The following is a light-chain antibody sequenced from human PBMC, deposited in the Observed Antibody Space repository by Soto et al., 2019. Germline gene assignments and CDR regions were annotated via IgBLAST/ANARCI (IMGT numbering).Light chain of an antibody. CDR2: QDN. J-gene: IGLJ1*01. Sequence: SYELTQPSSVSVSPGQTASITCSGEKLGDKYACWYQQKPGQYPVLVIYQDNKRPSGIPERFSGSNSGNTATLTISGTQTMDEADYYCQVWDSSTYVFGTGTKLTVL. CDR1: KLGDKY. CDR3: QVWDSSTYV. V-gene: IGLV3-1*01.